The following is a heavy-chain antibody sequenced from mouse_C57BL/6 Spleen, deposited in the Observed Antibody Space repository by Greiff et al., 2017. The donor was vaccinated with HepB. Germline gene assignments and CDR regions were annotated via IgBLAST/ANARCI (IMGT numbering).Heavy chain of an antibody. CDR3: ARGGSSGSDY. Sequence: QVQLQQPGAELVRPGSSVKLSCKASGYTFTSYWMDWVKQRPGQGLEWIGNIYPSDSETHYNQKFKDKATLTVDKSSSTAYMQLSSLTSEDSAVYYYARGGSSGSDYWGQGTTLTVSS. V-gene: IGHV1-61*01. CDR2: IYPSDSET. CDR1: GYTFTSYW. J-gene: IGHJ2*01. D-gene: IGHD3-2*02.